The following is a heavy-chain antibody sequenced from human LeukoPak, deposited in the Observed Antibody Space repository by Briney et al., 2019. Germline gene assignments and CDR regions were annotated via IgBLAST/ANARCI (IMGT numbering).Heavy chain of an antibody. D-gene: IGHD2-15*01. CDR1: GGSISSSSYC. CDR3: AKDGSWNYFDY. Sequence: ETLSLTCTVSGGSISSSSYCWGWIRQPPGKGLEWVSAISGSGGSTYYADSVKGRFTISRDNSKNTLYLQMNSLRAEDTAVYYCAKDGSWNYFDYWGQGTLVTVSS. V-gene: IGHV3-23*01. CDR2: ISGSGGST. J-gene: IGHJ4*02.